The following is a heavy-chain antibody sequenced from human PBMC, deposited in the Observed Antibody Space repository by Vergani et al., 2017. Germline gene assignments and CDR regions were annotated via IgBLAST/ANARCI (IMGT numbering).Heavy chain of an antibody. Sequence: QVQLEESGGGVVQPGRSLRLSCAGSGFTLSSHAMHWVRQAPGKGLEWVAFIWYDGSKEYYADSVKGRFTISRDTSRNAVYLQMNILRVEDTGVYYCTRSECSGTTCYGHYFDLCGHGILVTVSS. J-gene: IGHJ4*01. V-gene: IGHV3-33*01. D-gene: IGHD2-15*01. CDR3: TRSECSGTTCYGHYFDL. CDR2: IWYDGSKE. CDR1: GFTLSSHA.